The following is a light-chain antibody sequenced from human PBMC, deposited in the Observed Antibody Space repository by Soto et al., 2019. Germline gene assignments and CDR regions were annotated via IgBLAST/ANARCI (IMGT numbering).Light chain of an antibody. Sequence: IRMTQSPSTLSASTGDRVTITCRASQGISSYLAWYQQKPGKAPKLLIYAASTLQSGVPSRFSGSGSGTDCTLTISSLQPEDVATYYCQQLNSYPQTFGQGTKVDIK. J-gene: IGKJ1*01. CDR3: QQLNSYPQT. V-gene: IGKV1-8*01. CDR1: QGISSY. CDR2: AAS.